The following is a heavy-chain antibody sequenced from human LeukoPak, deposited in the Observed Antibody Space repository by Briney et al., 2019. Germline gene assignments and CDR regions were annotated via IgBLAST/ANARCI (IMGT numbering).Heavy chain of an antibody. Sequence: EGSLTLYCAASRFTLSSYAMRWLRQAPGKGLVWGTAISGSGGSTYYADSVKGRFTTSRDNSKNTLYVQMKSLRAEDTAVYYCAKLRSNYIIHDAFDIWGQGTMVTVSS. CDR2: ISGSGGST. CDR3: AKLRSNYIIHDAFDI. D-gene: IGHD4-11*01. V-gene: IGHV3-23*01. CDR1: RFTLSSYA. J-gene: IGHJ3*02.